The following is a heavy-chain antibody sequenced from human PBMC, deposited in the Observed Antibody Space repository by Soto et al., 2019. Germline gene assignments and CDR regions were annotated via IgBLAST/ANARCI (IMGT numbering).Heavy chain of an antibody. D-gene: IGHD1-7*01. CDR2: IYYSVST. J-gene: IGHJ6*02. Sequence: QLQLHESGPGLVKPSETLSLTCTVSGASISSSSYYWGWIRQPPGKGLEWIGSIYYSVSTYYNPSLKSRVTISVDTSKNKFSLKLSSVTAADTALYYCARLNAGTTYYYYGMDVWGQGTTVTVSS. V-gene: IGHV4-39*01. CDR3: ARLNAGTTYYYYGMDV. CDR1: GASISSSSYY.